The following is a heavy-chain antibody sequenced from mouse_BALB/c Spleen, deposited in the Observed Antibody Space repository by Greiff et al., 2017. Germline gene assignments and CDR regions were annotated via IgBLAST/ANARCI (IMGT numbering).Heavy chain of an antibody. CDR1: GYSFTDYI. CDR3: ARSDYGYFRGFAY. V-gene: IGHV1-39*01. J-gene: IGHJ3*01. D-gene: IGHD1-2*01. CDR2: INPYYGST. Sequence: VQLQQTGPELVKPGASVKISCKASGYSFTDYIMLWVKQSHGKSLEWIGNINPYYGSTSYNLKFKGKATLTVDKSSSTAYMQLNSLTSEDSAVYYCARSDYGYFRGFAYWGQGTLVTVSA.